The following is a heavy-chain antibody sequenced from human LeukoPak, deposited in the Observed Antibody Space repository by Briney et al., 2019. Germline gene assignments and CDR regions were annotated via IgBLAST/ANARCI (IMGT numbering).Heavy chain of an antibody. V-gene: IGHV4-39*07. CDR1: GGSISSSSYY. D-gene: IGHD3-22*01. Sequence: SETLSLTCTVSGGSISSSSYYWGWIRQPPGKGLEWIGSIYYSGSTNYNPSLKSRVTMSVDTSKNQFSLKLSSVTAADTAVYYCARERDYYDSSDWFDPWGQGTLVTVSS. J-gene: IGHJ5*02. CDR2: IYYSGST. CDR3: ARERDYYDSSDWFDP.